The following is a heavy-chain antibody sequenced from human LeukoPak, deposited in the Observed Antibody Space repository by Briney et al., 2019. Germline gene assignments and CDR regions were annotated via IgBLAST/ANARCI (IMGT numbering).Heavy chain of an antibody. CDR1: GFTFSTYG. D-gene: IGHD2-15*01. J-gene: IGHJ4*02. CDR2: ISSDGSNK. V-gene: IGHV3-30*18. CDR3: AKAGCSGGSCYVYFDY. Sequence: GGSLRLSCAASGFTFSTYGMHWVRQAPGKGLEWVAVISSDGSNKYYADSVKGRFSIPRDNSKNTLYLQMNSLRAEDTAVYYCAKAGCSGGSCYVYFDYWGQGTLVTVSS.